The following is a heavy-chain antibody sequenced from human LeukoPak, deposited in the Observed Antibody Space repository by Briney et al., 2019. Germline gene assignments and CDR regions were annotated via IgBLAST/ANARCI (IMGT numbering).Heavy chain of an antibody. CDR3: ARVAGSPPYYYMDV. Sequence: PSQTLSLTCTVSGGSIGSGSYYWSWIRQPAGKGLEWIGRIYTSGSTNYNPSLKSRVTISVDTSKNQFSLKLSSVTAADTAVYSCARVAGSPPYYYMDVWGKGTTVTISS. V-gene: IGHV4-61*02. CDR2: IYTSGST. CDR1: GGSIGSGSYY. J-gene: IGHJ6*03. D-gene: IGHD1-26*01.